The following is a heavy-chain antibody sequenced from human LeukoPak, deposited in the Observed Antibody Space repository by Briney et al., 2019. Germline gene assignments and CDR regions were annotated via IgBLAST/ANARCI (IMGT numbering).Heavy chain of an antibody. J-gene: IGHJ4*02. D-gene: IGHD5-12*01. V-gene: IGHV3-21*01. CDR2: ISSSSSSYI. CDR3: AKDLRGYTVATGNWDH. Sequence: GGSLRLSCAASGFTFSSYSMNWVRQAPGKGLEWVSSISSSSSSYIYYADAVKGRFTISRDNSKNTLYLQMNSLRTEDTAVYYCAKDLRGYTVATGNWDHWGQGTLVTVSS. CDR1: GFTFSSYS.